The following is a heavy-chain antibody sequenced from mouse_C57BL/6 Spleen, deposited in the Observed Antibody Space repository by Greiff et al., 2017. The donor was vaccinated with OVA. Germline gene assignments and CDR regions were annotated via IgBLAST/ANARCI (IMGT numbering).Heavy chain of an antibody. CDR3: ARRSDYYGSSYGYFDV. D-gene: IGHD1-1*01. Sequence: EVQLQQSGPELVKPGASVKLSCKASGYSFTGYYMNWVKQSPEKSLEWIGEINPSTGGTTYNQKFKAKATLTVDKSSSTAYMQLKRLTSEDSAVYYCARRSDYYGSSYGYFDVWGTGTTVTVSS. V-gene: IGHV1-42*01. J-gene: IGHJ1*03. CDR2: INPSTGGT. CDR1: GYSFTGYY.